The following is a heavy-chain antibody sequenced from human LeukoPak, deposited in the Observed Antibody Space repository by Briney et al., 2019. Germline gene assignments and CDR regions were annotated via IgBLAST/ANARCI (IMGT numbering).Heavy chain of an antibody. D-gene: IGHD6-13*01. CDR1: GGSISSSSYY. J-gene: IGHJ5*02. Sequence: SETLSLTCSVSGGSISSSSYYWGWIRQPPGKGLEWIGSIYYSGSTYYNPSLKSRVTISVDTSMNQFSLKLSSVTAADTAVYYCARQSAGPNWFDPWGQGTLVTVSS. CDR3: ARQSAGPNWFDP. CDR2: IYYSGST. V-gene: IGHV4-39*01.